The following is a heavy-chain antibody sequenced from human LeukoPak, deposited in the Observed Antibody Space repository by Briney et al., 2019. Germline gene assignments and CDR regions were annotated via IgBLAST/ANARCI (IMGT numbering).Heavy chain of an antibody. D-gene: IGHD3-16*01. CDR3: ARDWHYANDY. J-gene: IGHJ4*02. CDR1: GSTFRTYW. Sequence: GGSLRLSCAASGSTFRTYWMSWVRQAPGKGLEWVANIKEDGSAKYYVDSVKGRFTISRDNSKNSLYLETNSLRAEDTAMYYCARDWHYANDYWGQGTLVTVSS. CDR2: IKEDGSAK. V-gene: IGHV3-7*05.